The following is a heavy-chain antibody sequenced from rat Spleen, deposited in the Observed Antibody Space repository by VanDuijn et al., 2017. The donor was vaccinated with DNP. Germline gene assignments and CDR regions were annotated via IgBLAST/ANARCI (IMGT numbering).Heavy chain of an antibody. J-gene: IGHJ3*01. Sequence: EVQLVESGGGLVQPGRSMKLSCAVSGFIFSNYDMAWVRQVPTKGLEWVASISYDGGSPFYRDSVKGRFTISRDNSKSTLYLQMDSLRSEDTATYYCARIDITIAAISAAFTYWGQGTLVTVSS. CDR2: ISYDGGSP. D-gene: IGHD1-2*01. V-gene: IGHV5-25*01. CDR1: GFIFSNYD. CDR3: ARIDITIAAISAAFTY.